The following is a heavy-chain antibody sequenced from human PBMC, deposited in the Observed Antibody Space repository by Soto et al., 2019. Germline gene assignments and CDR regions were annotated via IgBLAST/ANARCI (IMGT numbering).Heavy chain of an antibody. CDR2: ISSNGGST. Sequence: GGSLRLSCAASGFTFSSYAMHWVRQAPGKGLEYVSAISSNGGSTYYANSVKGRFTISRDNSKNTLYLQMGSLRAEDMAVYYCARVGRVVVATTTNYYYYYMDVWGKGTTVTV. CDR1: GFTFSSYA. CDR3: ARVGRVVVATTTNYYYYYMDV. J-gene: IGHJ6*03. V-gene: IGHV3-64*01. D-gene: IGHD5-12*01.